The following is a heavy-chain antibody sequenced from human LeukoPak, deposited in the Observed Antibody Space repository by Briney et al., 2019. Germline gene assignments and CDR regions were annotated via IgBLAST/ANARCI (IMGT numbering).Heavy chain of an antibody. CDR3: ARDTYSGYDWAFDV. D-gene: IGHD5-12*01. V-gene: IGHV3-23*01. J-gene: IGHJ3*01. Sequence: GGTLRLSCAASGFTFGSYGMSWVRQAPGKGLEWVSAISDSGGYTHYADSVKGRFTISRDNAKNSLYLQMNSLRAEDTAVYYCARDTYSGYDWAFDVWGQGTMVTVSS. CDR2: ISDSGGYT. CDR1: GFTFGSYG.